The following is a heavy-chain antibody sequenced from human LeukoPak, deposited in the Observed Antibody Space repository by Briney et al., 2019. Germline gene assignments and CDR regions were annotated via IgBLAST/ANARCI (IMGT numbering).Heavy chain of an antibody. J-gene: IGHJ3*02. Sequence: KFQGRVTITRDTSASTAYMELSSLRSEDTAVYYCASPQASGGAFDIWGQGTMVTVSS. V-gene: IGHV1-3*01. D-gene: IGHD3-10*01. CDR3: ASPQASGGAFDI.